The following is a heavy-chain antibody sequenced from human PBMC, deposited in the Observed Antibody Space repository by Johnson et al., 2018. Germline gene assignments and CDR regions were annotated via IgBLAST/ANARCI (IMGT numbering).Heavy chain of an antibody. CDR3: INPRDKCRGDCLQH. CDR1: GFAFSDAR. V-gene: IGHV3-15*07. CDR2: IRSKNDGGTA. D-gene: IGHD2-21*02. Sequence: VQLVESGGGLVKPGGSLRLSCAASGFAFSDARMSWVRQAPGRGLEWVGRIRSKNDGGTAEYAAPVKDRFIVSRDDSKNTVYLQMNSQKNEDKDVYYCINPRDKCRGDCLQHWGQGALVTVSS. J-gene: IGHJ1*01.